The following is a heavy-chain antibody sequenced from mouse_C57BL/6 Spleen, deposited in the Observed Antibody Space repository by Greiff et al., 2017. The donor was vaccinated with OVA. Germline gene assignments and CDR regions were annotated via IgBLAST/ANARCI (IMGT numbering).Heavy chain of an antibody. V-gene: IGHV2-2*01. CDR3: ARNYGSSHWYFDV. CDR1: GFSLTSYG. CDR2: IWSGGST. D-gene: IGHD1-1*01. Sequence: VQGVESGPGLVQPSQSLSITCTVSGFSLTSYGVHWVRQSPGKGLEWLGVIWSGGSTDYNAAFISRLSISKDNSKSQVFFKMNSLQADDTAIYYCARNYGSSHWYFDVWGTGTTVTVSS. J-gene: IGHJ1*03.